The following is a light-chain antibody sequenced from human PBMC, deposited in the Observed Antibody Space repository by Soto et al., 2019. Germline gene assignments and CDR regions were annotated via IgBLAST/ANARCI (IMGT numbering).Light chain of an antibody. Sequence: ALTQPASVSGSPGQSITISCTGTSSDISIYNYVSWYQQHPGKAPKLIIYEVSNRPSGISNRFSGAKSGNTASLTISGLQVEDEADYYCCSYTSSTNYVFGAGTKVTVL. J-gene: IGLJ1*01. CDR2: EVS. CDR1: SSDISIYNY. V-gene: IGLV2-14*01. CDR3: CSYTSSTNYV.